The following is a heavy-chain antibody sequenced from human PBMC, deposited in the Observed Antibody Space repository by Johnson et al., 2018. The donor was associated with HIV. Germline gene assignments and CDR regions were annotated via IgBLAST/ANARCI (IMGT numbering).Heavy chain of an antibody. J-gene: IGHJ3*02. V-gene: IGHV3-30-3*02. D-gene: IGHD5-12*01. CDR3: AKDQHGPLVPTVMRDDAFDI. Sequence: QVQLVESGGGMVQPGGSLRLSCAASAFTFSSYAMHWVRQAPGKGLEWVALISYDGSNKYYADSVKGRFTVSRDNSKNAVYLQMNSLGAGDTAVYYCAKDQHGPLVPTVMRDDAFDIWGQGTMVTVSS. CDR2: ISYDGSNK. CDR1: AFTFSSYA.